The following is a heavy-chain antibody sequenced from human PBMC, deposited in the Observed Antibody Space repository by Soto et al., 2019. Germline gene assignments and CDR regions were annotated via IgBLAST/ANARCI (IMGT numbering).Heavy chain of an antibody. Sequence: GGSLRLSCVTSVLTFSNYWLSWVRQAPGKGLEWVANINQAGNKKYYVDSVKGRLTISRDNAKNSLYLQMNSLKAADTAVYYYARERGSGRNWGQGARVTVAS. CDR1: VLTFSNYW. J-gene: IGHJ4*02. CDR3: ARERGSGRN. CDR2: INQAGNKK. V-gene: IGHV3-7*05. D-gene: IGHD2-8*02.